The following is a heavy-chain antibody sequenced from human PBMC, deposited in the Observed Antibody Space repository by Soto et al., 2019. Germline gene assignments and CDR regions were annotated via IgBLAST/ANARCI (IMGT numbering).Heavy chain of an antibody. CDR2: IDPSDSYT. Sequence: GESLEISCKGSGYSFTSYWISWVRQMPGKGLEWMGRIDPSDSYTNYSPSFQGHVTISADKSISTAYLQWSSLKASDTAMYYCARSLISVVYIAVAGTGGMDVWGQGTTVTVSS. CDR3: ARSLISVVYIAVAGTGGMDV. CDR1: GYSFTSYW. J-gene: IGHJ6*02. D-gene: IGHD6-19*01. V-gene: IGHV5-10-1*01.